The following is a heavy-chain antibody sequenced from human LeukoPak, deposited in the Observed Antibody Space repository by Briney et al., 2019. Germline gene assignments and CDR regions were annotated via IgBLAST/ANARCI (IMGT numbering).Heavy chain of an antibody. CDR3: ARVGVGGGRFDS. CDR1: GFTFSTYS. Sequence: GGSLRLSCAASGFTFSTYSINWVRQAPGKGLEWVSYISSSSSTIYYADSVKGRFTISRDNAKNSLYLQMNSLRGEDTGVYYWARVGVGGGRFDSWGQGTLVTVSS. CDR2: ISSSSSTI. V-gene: IGHV3-48*01. J-gene: IGHJ4*02. D-gene: IGHD3-3*01.